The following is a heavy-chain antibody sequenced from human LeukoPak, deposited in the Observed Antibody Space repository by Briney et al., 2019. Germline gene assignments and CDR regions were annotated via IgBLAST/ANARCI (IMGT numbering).Heavy chain of an antibody. J-gene: IGHJ4*02. CDR1: GFNFDDYA. Sequence: SLRLSCAASGFNFDDYAMHWVRQAPGKGPEWVAGINWNSGSIGYADSVKGRFTISRDNAKNYLYLHLNSLRAEDTALYYCAKDKEGSRGYYYVFDFWGQGTLVTVSS. CDR3: AKDKEGSRGYYYVFDF. CDR2: INWNSGSI. V-gene: IGHV3-9*01. D-gene: IGHD3-22*01.